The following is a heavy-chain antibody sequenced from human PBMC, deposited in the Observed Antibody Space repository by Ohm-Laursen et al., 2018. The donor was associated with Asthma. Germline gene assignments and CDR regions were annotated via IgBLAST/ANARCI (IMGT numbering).Heavy chain of an antibody. D-gene: IGHD3-22*01. CDR3: ARGAFYYESTGYYFFDH. CDR2: INHSGST. CDR1: GGSISSTDYY. Sequence: SQTLSLTCGVTGGSISSTDYYWGWIRQPPGKGLEWIGEINHSGSTNYNPSLKSRVTISVDTSKNQFSLKLSSVTAADTAVYYCARGAFYYESTGYYFFDHWGQGALVTVSS. V-gene: IGHV4-39*07. J-gene: IGHJ4*02.